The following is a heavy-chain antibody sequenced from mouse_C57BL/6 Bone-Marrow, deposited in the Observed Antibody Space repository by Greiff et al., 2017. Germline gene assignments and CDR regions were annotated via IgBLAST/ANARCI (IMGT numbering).Heavy chain of an antibody. D-gene: IGHD2-2*01. CDR1: GYTFTDYY. V-gene: IGHV1-26*01. CDR3: ARYDGYPLAY. CDR2: INPNNGGT. J-gene: IGHJ3*01. Sequence: EVQLQQSGPELVKPGASVKISCKASGYTFTDYYMNWVKQSHGKSLEWIGDINPNNGGTSYNQKFKGKATLTVDKSSSTAYMGLRSLTSEDSAVYYCARYDGYPLAYWGQGTLVTVSA.